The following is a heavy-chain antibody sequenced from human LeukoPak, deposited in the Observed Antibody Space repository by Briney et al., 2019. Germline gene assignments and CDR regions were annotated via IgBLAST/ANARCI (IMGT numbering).Heavy chain of an antibody. CDR2: IYYTGST. D-gene: IGHD3-22*01. CDR3: ASSYYYDGTRYFDY. Sequence: SETLSLTCTVSGGSITSYYWTWVRQPPGKGLEGIGYIYYTGSTKSNTPLTSRVTISLDMSKNQFALNVSSVTAADTAIYYCASSYYYDGTRYFDYWGLGTLVTVSS. V-gene: IGHV4-59*08. J-gene: IGHJ4*02. CDR1: GGSITSYY.